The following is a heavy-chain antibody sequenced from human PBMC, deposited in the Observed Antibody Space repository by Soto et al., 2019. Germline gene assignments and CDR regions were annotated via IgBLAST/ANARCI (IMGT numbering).Heavy chain of an antibody. CDR1: GYTFTGYY. CDR2: INPNSGGT. V-gene: IGHV1-2*04. CDR3: ARVRDSSGPLQAFDI. J-gene: IGHJ3*02. D-gene: IGHD3-22*01. Sequence: VASVKVSCKASGYTFTGYYMHWVRQAPGQGLEWMGWINPNSGGTNYAQKFQGWVTMTRDTSISTAYMELSRLRSDDTAVYYCARVRDSSGPLQAFDIWGQGTMVTVSS.